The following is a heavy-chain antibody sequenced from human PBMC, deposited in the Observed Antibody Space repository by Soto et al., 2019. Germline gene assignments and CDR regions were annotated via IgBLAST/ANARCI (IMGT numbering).Heavy chain of an antibody. Sequence: GESLKISCKGSGYIFTNYWIVWVRQMPEKGLEWMGIIYPGDSDTRYSPSFQGQVTISADKSISTAYLQWSSLKASDTAMYYCAARSSINSEGQAGFDPRGQGTLVTVSS. CDR1: GYIFTNYW. J-gene: IGHJ5*02. V-gene: IGHV5-51*01. CDR3: AARSSINSEGQAGFDP. D-gene: IGHD2-2*01. CDR2: IYPGDSDT.